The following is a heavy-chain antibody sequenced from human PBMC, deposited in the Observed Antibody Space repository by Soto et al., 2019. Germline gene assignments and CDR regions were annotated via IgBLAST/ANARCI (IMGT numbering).Heavy chain of an antibody. V-gene: IGHV4-30-2*01. CDR2: IYHSGST. CDR3: ARENNVFPGGYFDY. D-gene: IGHD2-8*01. CDR1: GGSISSGGYS. Sequence: QLQLQESGSGLVKPSQTLSLTCAVSGGSISSGGYSWSWIRQPPGKGLEWIGYIYHSGSTYYSPSLKSRVTISVDRSKNQFSLKLSSVTAADTAVYYCARENNVFPGGYFDYWGQGTLVTVSS. J-gene: IGHJ4*02.